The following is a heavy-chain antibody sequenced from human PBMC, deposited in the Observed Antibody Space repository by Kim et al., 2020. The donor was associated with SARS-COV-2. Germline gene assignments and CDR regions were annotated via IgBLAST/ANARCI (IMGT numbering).Heavy chain of an antibody. V-gene: IGHV4-39*01. J-gene: IGHJ4*02. CDR1: GDSVSSGSYS. CDR2: MYYRGST. Sequence: SETLSLTCTVSGDSVSSGSYSWDWIRQPPGKGLEWIVSMYYRGSTYYNPSLKSRVTISIDTSKNQFSLKLSSVTAADTAVYYCARHDKGSGYRFNFWGQGTLVTVSS. D-gene: IGHD5-12*01. CDR3: ARHDKGSGYRFNF.